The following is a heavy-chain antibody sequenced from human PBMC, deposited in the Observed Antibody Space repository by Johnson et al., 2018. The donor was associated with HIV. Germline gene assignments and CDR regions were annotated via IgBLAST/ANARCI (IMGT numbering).Heavy chain of an antibody. CDR1: GFTFGDYD. J-gene: IGHJ3*02. V-gene: IGHV3-20*04. CDR2: INWSGASA. Sequence: VQLVESGGGLVQPGGSLRLSCVASGFTFGDYDMAWVRVAPGKGLEWVSGINWSGASAGYADSVKGRFTISRDNSKDTLYLEMNSLRVEDTAVYYCARAGAVGFDAFDIWGQGTMVTVSS. CDR3: ARAGAVGFDAFDI. D-gene: IGHD6-19*01.